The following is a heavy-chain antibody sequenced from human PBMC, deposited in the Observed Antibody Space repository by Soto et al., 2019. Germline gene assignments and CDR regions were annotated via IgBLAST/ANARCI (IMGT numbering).Heavy chain of an antibody. CDR3: AKDRVRYSISSGLEG. V-gene: IGHV1-18*04. J-gene: IGHJ6*02. Sequence: VQLVQSGAEVKKPGASVKVSCKASGYTFSSYGITWVRQAPGQGLEWMGWIGAFNGNTNYAQNLQGRDTMTTDTSTTTASMERTSPNSDDPAAYYCAKDRVRYSISSGLEGWGQATTVSVSS. D-gene: IGHD6-6*01. CDR1: GYTFSSYG. CDR2: IGAFNGNT.